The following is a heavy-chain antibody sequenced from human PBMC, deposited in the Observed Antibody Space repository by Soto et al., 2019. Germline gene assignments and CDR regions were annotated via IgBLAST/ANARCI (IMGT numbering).Heavy chain of an antibody. J-gene: IGHJ4*02. CDR2: IRSKAYGGTT. CDR1: GYTFGDSA. Sequence: LGLSCAASGYTFGDSAMGWFRKAPGKGLEWVGFIRSKAYGGTTEYAASVKGRFTISRDDSKSIAYLQMNSLKTEDTAVYYCTREGLGPDYWGQGTLVTVSS. CDR3: TREGLGPDY. V-gene: IGHV3-49*03.